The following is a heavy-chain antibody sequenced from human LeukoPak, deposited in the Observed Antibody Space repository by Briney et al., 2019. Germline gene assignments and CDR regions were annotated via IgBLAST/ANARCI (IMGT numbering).Heavy chain of an antibody. CDR2: IKQDGSEK. Sequence: GGSLRLSCAASGFTFSSHWMSWVRQAPGKGLEWVANIKQDGSEKYYVDSVKGRFTISRDNAKNSLYLQMSSLRAEDTAVYYCARYGSGSSYDYWGQGTLVTVSS. D-gene: IGHD3-10*01. CDR3: ARYGSGSSYDY. J-gene: IGHJ4*02. CDR1: GFTFSSHW. V-gene: IGHV3-7*03.